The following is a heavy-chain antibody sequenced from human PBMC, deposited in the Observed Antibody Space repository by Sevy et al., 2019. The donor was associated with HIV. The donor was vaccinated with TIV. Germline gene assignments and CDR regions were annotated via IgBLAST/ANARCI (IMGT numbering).Heavy chain of an antibody. CDR3: AKGTPIATPPGYFDF. J-gene: IGHJ4*02. Sequence: GSLRLSCAASGFPFTTYGMHWVRQAPGKGLEWVAIISYDGSNKYYADSVKGRFTISRDNSNNTLFLQMNSLRAEDTAVYYCAKGTPIATPPGYFDFWGQGALVTVSS. V-gene: IGHV3-30*18. CDR2: ISYDGSNK. D-gene: IGHD6-6*01. CDR1: GFPFTTYG.